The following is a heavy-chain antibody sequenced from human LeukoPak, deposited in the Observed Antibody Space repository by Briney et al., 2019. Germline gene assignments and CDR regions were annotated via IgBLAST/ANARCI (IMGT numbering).Heavy chain of an antibody. V-gene: IGHV4-34*01. Sequence: PSETLSLTCAVYGGSFSGYYWSWIRQPPGKGLEWIGEINHSGSTNYNPSLKSRVTISVDTSKNQFSLKLSSVTAADTAVYYCARDRSYALRGVDYWGQGTLVTVSS. CDR2: INHSGST. CDR1: GGSFSGYY. J-gene: IGHJ4*02. D-gene: IGHD3-10*01. CDR3: ARDRSYALRGVDY.